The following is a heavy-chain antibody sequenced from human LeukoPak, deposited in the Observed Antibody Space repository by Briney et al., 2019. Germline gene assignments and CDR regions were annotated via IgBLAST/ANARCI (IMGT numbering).Heavy chain of an antibody. J-gene: IGHJ4*02. CDR2: IYYTGST. D-gene: IGHD3-22*01. Sequence: SETLSLTCTVSGGSISSSSYYWGWIRQPPGKGLEWIGTIYYTGSTYYNPSLKSRVTISIDASKNQFSLRLSSVTAADTAVYFCARASNYFEILYWGQGTLVTVSS. CDR3: ARASNYFEILY. V-gene: IGHV4-39*01. CDR1: GGSISSSSYY.